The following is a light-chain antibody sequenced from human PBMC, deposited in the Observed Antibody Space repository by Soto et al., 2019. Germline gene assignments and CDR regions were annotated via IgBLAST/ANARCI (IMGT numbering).Light chain of an antibody. V-gene: IGLV2-8*01. J-gene: IGLJ3*02. CDR2: EVS. Sequence: QSALTQPPSASGSPGQSVTISCTGTSSDVGAYKYVSWYQQYPGKAPKLMIYEVSKRPSGVPDRFSCSKSGNTASLPVSGLQAEDEADYYCTSYVGSNIWVFGGGTKLTVL. CDR1: SSDVGAYKY. CDR3: TSYVGSNIWV.